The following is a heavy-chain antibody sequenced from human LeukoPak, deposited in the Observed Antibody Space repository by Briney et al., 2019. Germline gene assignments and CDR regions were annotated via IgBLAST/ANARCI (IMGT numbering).Heavy chain of an antibody. CDR2: IYPAGDT. D-gene: IGHD2-15*01. CDR1: GFTVSRNY. V-gene: IGHV3-66*01. CDR3: ARRSAERGGYFHY. Sequence: PGGSLRLSCAASGFTVSRNYMSWVRQPPGKGLEWVSLIYPAGDTYYADSVKGRFTIFRDNSQNTLSLQMNSLRVEDTAVYFCARRSAERGGYFHYWGQGALVAVSS. J-gene: IGHJ4*02.